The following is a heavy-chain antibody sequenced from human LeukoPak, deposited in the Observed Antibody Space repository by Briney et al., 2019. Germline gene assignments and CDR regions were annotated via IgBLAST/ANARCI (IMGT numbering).Heavy chain of an antibody. Sequence: GGSLRLSCAASGFTVSSNYMSWVRQAPGKGLEWVSVIYSGGSTYYADSVKGRFTISRDNSKNTMYLQMNSLRAEDTAVYYCASFPYSSSGYDYWGQGTLVTVSS. J-gene: IGHJ4*02. D-gene: IGHD6-13*01. V-gene: IGHV3-53*01. CDR1: GFTVSSNY. CDR3: ASFPYSSSGYDY. CDR2: IYSGGST.